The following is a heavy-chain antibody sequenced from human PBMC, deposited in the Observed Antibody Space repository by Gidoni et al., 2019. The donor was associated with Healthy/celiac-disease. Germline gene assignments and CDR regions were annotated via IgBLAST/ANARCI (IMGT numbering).Heavy chain of an antibody. CDR1: GFTFSSYG. J-gene: IGHJ4*02. CDR2: ISDDGSNK. V-gene: IGHV3-30*18. CDR3: AKEGDELAAFDY. Sequence: QVQLVESGGGVVQPGRSMRLSCAASGFTFSSYGMHWVSQAPGKGLEWVAVISDDGSNKYYADSVKGRFTISRDNSKNTLYLQMNSLRAEDTAVYYCAKEGDELAAFDYWGQGTLVTVSS. D-gene: IGHD1-26*01.